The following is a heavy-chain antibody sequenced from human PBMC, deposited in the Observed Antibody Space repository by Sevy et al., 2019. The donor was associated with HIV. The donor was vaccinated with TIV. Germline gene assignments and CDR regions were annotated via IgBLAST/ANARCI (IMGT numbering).Heavy chain of an antibody. CDR2: IWCDGSKI. CDR3: AKGGPNSGYDYYFDY. V-gene: IGHV3-33*06. CDR1: GFTFSNYA. D-gene: IGHD5-12*01. J-gene: IGHJ4*02. Sequence: GGSLRLSCAASGFTFSNYAMHWVRQAPGKGLAWVALIWCDGSKIFYADSVKGRFTISRDNSESTLYLQMNSLRAEDTALYHCAKGGPNSGYDYYFDYWGQGTLVTVSS.